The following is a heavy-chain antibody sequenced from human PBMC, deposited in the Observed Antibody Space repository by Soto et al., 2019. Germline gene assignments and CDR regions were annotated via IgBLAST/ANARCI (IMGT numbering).Heavy chain of an antibody. V-gene: IGHV1-69*02. CDR1: GGTFSSYT. D-gene: IGHD2-15*01. J-gene: IGHJ4*02. CDR3: ARGAVGGSLDY. CDR2: IIPILGIA. Sequence: QVQLVQSGAEVKKPGSSVKVSCKASGGTFSSYTISWVRQAPGQGLEWMGRIIPILGIANYAQKFQGRVTITADKSTSTAYMELSSLRSEDTAAYYCARGAVGGSLDYWGQGTLVTVSS.